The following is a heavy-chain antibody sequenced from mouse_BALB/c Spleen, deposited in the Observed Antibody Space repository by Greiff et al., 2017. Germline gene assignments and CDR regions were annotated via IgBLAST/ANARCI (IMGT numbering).Heavy chain of an antibody. Sequence: EVQRVESGGGLVQPGGSRKLSCAASGFTFSSFGMHWVRQAPEKGLEWVAYISSGSSTIYYADTVKGRFTISRDNPKNTLFLQMTSLRSEDTAMYYCARSPYYYGSDAMDYWGQGTSVTVSS. J-gene: IGHJ4*01. D-gene: IGHD1-1*01. V-gene: IGHV5-17*02. CDR3: ARSPYYYGSDAMDY. CDR2: ISSGSSTI. CDR1: GFTFSSFG.